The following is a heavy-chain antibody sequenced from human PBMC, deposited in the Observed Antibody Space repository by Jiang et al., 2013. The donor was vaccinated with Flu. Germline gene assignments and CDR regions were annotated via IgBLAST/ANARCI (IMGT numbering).Heavy chain of an antibody. J-gene: IGHJ4*02. Sequence: QLLESGGGLVQPGGSLRLSCAGSGFTFSSYWMSWARQAPGKGLEWVANIKEDGSQKYYVDSVKGRFTISRDNAKSSLYLQVNSLRVEDTAVYYCVRGPLTTATGTYWGQGTLVTV. CDR1: GFTFSSYW. D-gene: IGHD6-13*01. CDR2: IKEDGSQK. CDR3: VRGPLTTATGTY. V-gene: IGHV3-7*01.